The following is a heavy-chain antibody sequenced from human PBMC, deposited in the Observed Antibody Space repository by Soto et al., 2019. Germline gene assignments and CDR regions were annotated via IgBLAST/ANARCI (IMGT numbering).Heavy chain of an antibody. CDR1: GFTLSTSGVG. CDR3: AHRPYHWNDDPYLDY. D-gene: IGHD1-20*01. CDR2: IYWSGEK. Sequence: QITLKESGPTLVKPTQTLTLTCTFSGFTLSTSGVGVGWIRHPPGKALEWLALIYWSGEKRYSPSLKSRLTLTKDTSKNQVVLTMTNMDPVDTATYYCAHRPYHWNDDPYLDYWGQGTLVTVSS. J-gene: IGHJ4*02. V-gene: IGHV2-5*01.